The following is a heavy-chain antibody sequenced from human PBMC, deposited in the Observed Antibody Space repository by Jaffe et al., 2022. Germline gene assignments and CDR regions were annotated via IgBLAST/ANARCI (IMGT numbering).Heavy chain of an antibody. CDR2: IRYDGSNK. D-gene: IGHD2-15*01. V-gene: IGHV3-30*02. CDR3: AKDSSRCSGGSCYRAGGYYFDY. CDR1: GFTFSSYG. Sequence: QVQLVESGGGVVQPGGSLRLSCAASGFTFSSYGMHWVRQAPGKGLEWVAFIRYDGSNKYYADSVKGRFTISRDNSKNTLYLQMNSLRAEDTAVYYCAKDSSRCSGGSCYRAGGYYFDYWGQGTLVTVSS. J-gene: IGHJ4*02.